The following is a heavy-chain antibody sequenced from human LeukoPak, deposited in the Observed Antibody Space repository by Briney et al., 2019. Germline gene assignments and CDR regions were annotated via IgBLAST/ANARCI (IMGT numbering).Heavy chain of an antibody. CDR3: ARGMGFWSGYVVY. V-gene: IGHV4-34*01. CDR1: GGSFSGYY. J-gene: IGHJ4*02. CDR2: INHSGSA. Sequence: SETLSHTCAVHGGSFSGYYWSWIRQPPGKGLEWIGEINHSGSANYNPSLKSQVTIPVDTSKNQFSLKLSSVTAADTAVYYCARGMGFWSGYVVYWGQGTLVTVSS. D-gene: IGHD3-3*01.